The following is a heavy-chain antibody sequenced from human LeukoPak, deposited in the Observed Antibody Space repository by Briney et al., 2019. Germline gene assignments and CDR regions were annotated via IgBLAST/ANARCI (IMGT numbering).Heavy chain of an antibody. Sequence: GGSLRLSCAASGFTLSNYDMHWVRQAPGKGLEWVSSISTSSRYIYYKDSVRGRFTISRDDAKHTLYLEMNSLRAEDAAVYYCARADCSSSTCYLRRSWFDPWGQGTLVTVSS. CDR3: ARADCSSSTCYLRRSWFDP. D-gene: IGHD2-2*01. CDR1: GFTLSNYD. V-gene: IGHV3-21*01. CDR2: ISTSSRYI. J-gene: IGHJ5*02.